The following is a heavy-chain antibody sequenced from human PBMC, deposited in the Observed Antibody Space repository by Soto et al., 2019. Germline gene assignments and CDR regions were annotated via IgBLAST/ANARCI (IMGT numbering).Heavy chain of an antibody. CDR2: IWYDGSNK. CDR3: ARAPGGYALGY. V-gene: IGHV3-33*01. J-gene: IGHJ4*02. CDR1: GFTFSSYG. D-gene: IGHD5-12*01. Sequence: LRLSCAASGFTFSSYGMHWVRQAPGKGLEWVAVIWYDGSNKYYADSVKGRFTISRDNSKNTLYLQMNSLRAEDTAVYYCARAPGGYALGYWGQGTLVTVSS.